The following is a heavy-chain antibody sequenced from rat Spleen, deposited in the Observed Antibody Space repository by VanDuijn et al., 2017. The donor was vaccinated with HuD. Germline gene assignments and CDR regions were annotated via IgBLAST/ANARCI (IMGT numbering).Heavy chain of an antibody. D-gene: IGHD4-3*01. J-gene: IGHJ2*01. V-gene: IGHV5-20*01. CDR3: TTGVY. CDR2: INFDGSGT. CDR1: GFTFNNYD. Sequence: EVQLVESGGGLVQPGRSMKLSCAASGFTFNNYDMAWVRQAPTKGLEWVASINFDGSGTYYRDSVKGRFTISRDNAKSSLYLQMDSLRSEDTATYYCTTGVYWGQGVVVTVSS.